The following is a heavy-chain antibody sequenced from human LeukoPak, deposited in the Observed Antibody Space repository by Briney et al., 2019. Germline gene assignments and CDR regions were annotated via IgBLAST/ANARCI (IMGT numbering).Heavy chain of an antibody. D-gene: IGHD3-22*01. J-gene: IGHJ4*02. CDR2: INAGNGNT. CDR3: ARGINMMIVAPGY. V-gene: IGHV1-3*01. Sequence: ASVKVSCKASGYTFTSYAMHWVRQAPGQRLEWMGWINAGNGNTKYSQKFQGRVTITRDTSASTAYMELSSLRSEDTAIYYCARGINMMIVAPGYWGQGTLVTVSS. CDR1: GYTFTSYA.